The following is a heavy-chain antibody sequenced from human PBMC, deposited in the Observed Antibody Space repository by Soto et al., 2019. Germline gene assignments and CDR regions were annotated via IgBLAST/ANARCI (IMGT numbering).Heavy chain of an antibody. CDR3: ARVERGTATTVVDAFDI. Sequence: SETLSLTCPFSGGPISRSRYFWGWIRQPPGKGLEWIGGMYHSGRTHFKPSLKSRVTISVDTSKNQFTLKMSSVTAADTALYYCARVERGTATTVVDAFDIWGPGTMVTVSS. D-gene: IGHD1-1*01. CDR2: MYHSGRT. CDR1: GGPISRSRYF. J-gene: IGHJ3*02. V-gene: IGHV4-39*01.